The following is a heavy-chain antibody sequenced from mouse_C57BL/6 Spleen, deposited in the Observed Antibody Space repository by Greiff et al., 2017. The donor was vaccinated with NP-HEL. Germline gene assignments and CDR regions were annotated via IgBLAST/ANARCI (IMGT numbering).Heavy chain of an antibody. V-gene: IGHV1-82*01. CDR3: ARLITTVPYFDY. Sequence: VQLQQSGPELVKPGASVKISCKASGYAFSSSWMNWVKQRPGKGLEWIGRIYPGDGDTNYNGKFKGKATLTADKSSSTAYMQLSSLTSEDSAVYFCARLITTVPYFDYWGQGTTLTVSS. D-gene: IGHD1-1*01. J-gene: IGHJ2*01. CDR2: IYPGDGDT. CDR1: GYAFSSSW.